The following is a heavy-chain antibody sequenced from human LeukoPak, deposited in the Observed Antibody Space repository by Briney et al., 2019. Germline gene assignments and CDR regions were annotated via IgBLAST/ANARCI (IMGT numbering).Heavy chain of an antibody. Sequence: GGSLRLSCAASGFTFSSYSMNWVRQAPGKGLEWVSSISSSSSYIYYADSVKGRFTISRDNAKNSLYLQMNSLRAEDTAVYYCARSGSPRADFWSGYYGYWGQGTLVTVSS. D-gene: IGHD3-3*01. CDR2: ISSSSSYI. CDR1: GFTFSSYS. V-gene: IGHV3-21*01. J-gene: IGHJ4*02. CDR3: ARSGSPRADFWSGYYGY.